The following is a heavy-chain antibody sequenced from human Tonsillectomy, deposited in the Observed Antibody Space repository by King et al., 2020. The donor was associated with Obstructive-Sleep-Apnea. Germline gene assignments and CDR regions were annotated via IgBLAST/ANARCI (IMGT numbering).Heavy chain of an antibody. V-gene: IGHV3-13*01. D-gene: IGHD2/OR15-2a*01. CDR1: GFTFSSYD. CDR2: IGTAGDT. Sequence: EVQLVESGGGLVQPGGSLRLSCAASGFTFSSYDMHWVRPATGKGLEWVSAIGTAGDTYYPGSVKGRFTISRENAKNSFYLQMTSLRAGDTAVYYCARALIGRDYYYGMDVWGQGTTVTVSS. CDR3: ARALIGRDYYYGMDV. J-gene: IGHJ6*02.